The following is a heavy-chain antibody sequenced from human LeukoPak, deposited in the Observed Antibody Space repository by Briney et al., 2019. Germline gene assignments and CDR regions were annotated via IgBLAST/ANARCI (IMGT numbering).Heavy chain of an antibody. D-gene: IGHD6-19*01. J-gene: IGHJ4*02. Sequence: KPSETLSLTCAVYGGPFSGYYWSWIRQPPGKGLEWIGEINHSGSTNYNPSLKSRVTISVDTSKNQFSLKLSSVTAADTAEYYCARDGQWLAIDYWGQGTLVTVSS. CDR2: INHSGST. CDR3: ARDGQWLAIDY. CDR1: GGPFSGYY. V-gene: IGHV4-34*01.